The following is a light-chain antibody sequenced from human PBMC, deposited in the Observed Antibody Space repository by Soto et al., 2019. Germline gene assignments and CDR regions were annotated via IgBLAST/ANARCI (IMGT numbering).Light chain of an antibody. CDR3: QQRLSWPIT. V-gene: IGKV3-11*01. Sequence: VFTHAPAPLSLSPGARATLSCRASESVRDELGWYQQKPGQAPRLLIFDSSNRATGIPARFSGSGYGTDFTLSISSLEPEDFAVYYCQQRLSWPITVGQGTRLEIK. CDR2: DSS. CDR1: ESVRDE. J-gene: IGKJ5*01.